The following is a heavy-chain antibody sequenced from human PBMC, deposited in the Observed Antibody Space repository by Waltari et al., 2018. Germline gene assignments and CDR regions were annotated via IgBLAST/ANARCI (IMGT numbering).Heavy chain of an antibody. CDR3: AREYSSFEPIFDY. CDR2: INRSGST. Sequence: QVQLQQWGAGLLKPSETLSVTCEVFDDSFSKYYWVWIRQSPGKGLEWIGEINRSGSTNYTPPLKGRVTISLDMSKKQVSLRVTSVTAADTAVYYCAREYSSFEPIFDYWGRGTLVTVSS. V-gene: IGHV4-34*02. D-gene: IGHD5-12*01. CDR1: DDSFSKYY. J-gene: IGHJ4*02.